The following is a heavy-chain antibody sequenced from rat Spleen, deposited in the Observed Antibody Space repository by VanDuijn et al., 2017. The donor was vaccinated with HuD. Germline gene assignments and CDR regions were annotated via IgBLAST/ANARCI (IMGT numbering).Heavy chain of an antibody. D-gene: IGHD5-1*01. CDR1: GFTFSDYF. V-gene: IGHV5-25*01. J-gene: IGHJ2*01. CDR3: SNNWELYY. CDR2: ISPSGGNS. Sequence: EVQLVESDGGLVQSGRSLKLSCAASGFTFSDYFMAWVRQAPAQGLEWVATISPSGGNSYYPDSVKGRFTISRDNAQNTLYLQMNSLKSEDTATYYCSNNWELYYWGQGVMVTVSS.